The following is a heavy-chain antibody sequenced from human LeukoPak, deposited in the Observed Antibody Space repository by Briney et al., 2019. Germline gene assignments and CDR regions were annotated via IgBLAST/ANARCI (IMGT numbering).Heavy chain of an antibody. V-gene: IGHV3-48*03. D-gene: IGHD1-20*01. CDR3: AKPKDNSLYCFDY. CDR2: ISSSGSTI. J-gene: IGHJ4*02. Sequence: GGSLGLSCAASGFTFSSYEMNWVRQAPGKGLEWVSYISSSGSTIYYADSVKGRFTISRDNSKNTLYLQMSSLRAEDTAVYYCAKPKDNSLYCFDYWGQGTLVTVSS. CDR1: GFTFSSYE.